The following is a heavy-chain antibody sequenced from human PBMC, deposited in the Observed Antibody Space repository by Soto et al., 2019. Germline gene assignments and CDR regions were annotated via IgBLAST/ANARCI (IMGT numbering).Heavy chain of an antibody. Sequence: PSETLSLTCSVSGGSVSRGGYYWSWIRQLPGRGLQWIGYIYSRGSTYYNPSLNSRVAIVADTSKNQFSLKLTSVTAADTAVYFCARALSGSYFVLEHWGQGALVTVSS. J-gene: IGHJ4*02. V-gene: IGHV4-31*03. CDR3: ARALSGSYFVLEH. CDR2: IYSRGST. CDR1: GGSVSRGGYY. D-gene: IGHD3-10*01.